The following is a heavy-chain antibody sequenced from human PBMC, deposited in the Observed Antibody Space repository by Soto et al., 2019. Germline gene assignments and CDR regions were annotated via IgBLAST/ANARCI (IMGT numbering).Heavy chain of an antibody. D-gene: IGHD2-21*02. Sequence: QVQLVQSGAEVKKPGASVKVSCKASGYTFTSYAMHWVRQAPGQRLEWMGWINAGNGKTKYSQKFQGRVTITRDTSAGTAYRELSSLRSEDTAVYYCARSIVVVTAADYWGQGTLVTVSS. CDR2: INAGNGKT. J-gene: IGHJ4*02. CDR3: ARSIVVVTAADY. CDR1: GYTFTSYA. V-gene: IGHV1-3*01.